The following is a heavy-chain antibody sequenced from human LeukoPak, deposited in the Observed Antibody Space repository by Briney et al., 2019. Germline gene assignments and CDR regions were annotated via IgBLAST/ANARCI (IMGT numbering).Heavy chain of an antibody. CDR3: AKVSSGSYYFDY. J-gene: IGHJ4*02. Sequence: PGGSLRLSCAASGFTFSSYAMSWVRQAPGKGLEWVSAISGSGGSTYYADSVKGRFTISRDNSKNTLYLQMNSLRAEDAAVYYCAKVSSGSYYFDYWGQGTLVTVSS. CDR1: GFTFSSYA. V-gene: IGHV3-23*01. D-gene: IGHD1-26*01. CDR2: ISGSGGST.